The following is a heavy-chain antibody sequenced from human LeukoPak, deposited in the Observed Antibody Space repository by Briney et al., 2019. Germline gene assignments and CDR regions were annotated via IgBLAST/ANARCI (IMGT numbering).Heavy chain of an antibody. J-gene: IGHJ4*02. Sequence: PGGSLRLSCAASGFTFSSYWMHWVRQAPGKGLVWVSRISGDGSSTTYVDSVMGRSTISRDNAKNTLYLQLNSVRAEDTAVYYCARGNIAAAGIHYWGQGTLVIVSS. CDR1: GFTFSSYW. D-gene: IGHD6-13*01. V-gene: IGHV3-74*01. CDR3: ARGNIAAAGIHY. CDR2: ISGDGSST.